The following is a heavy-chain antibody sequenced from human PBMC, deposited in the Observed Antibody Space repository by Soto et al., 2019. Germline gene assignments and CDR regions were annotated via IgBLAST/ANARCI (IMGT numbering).Heavy chain of an antibody. D-gene: IGHD2-15*01. J-gene: IGHJ5*02. CDR1: GFAFSSYG. CDR3: GIDCSGGSCYSIGDWFDP. V-gene: IGHV3-33*01. CDR2: IWYDGSNK. Sequence: GGSLRLSCAASGFAFSSYGMHWVRQAPGKGLEWVAVIWYDGSNKYYADSVKGRFTISRDNSKNTLYLQMNSLRAEDTAVYYCGIDCSGGSCYSIGDWFDPWGQGTLVTVSS.